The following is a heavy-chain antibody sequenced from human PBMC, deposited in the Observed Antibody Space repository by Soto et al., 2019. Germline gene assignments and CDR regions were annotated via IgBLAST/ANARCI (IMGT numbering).Heavy chain of an antibody. CDR2: ISAHNGNT. V-gene: IGHV1-18*01. Sequence: QVHLVQSGAEVKKPGASVKVSCKASGYTFTSYGITWVRHAPGQGLEWMGWISAHNGNTDYAQKLQGRVIVTRDTSTSTAYMELRSLISDDTAVYYCARGRYGDYWGQGALVTASS. D-gene: IGHD1-1*01. CDR3: ARGRYGDY. J-gene: IGHJ4*02. CDR1: GYTFTSYG.